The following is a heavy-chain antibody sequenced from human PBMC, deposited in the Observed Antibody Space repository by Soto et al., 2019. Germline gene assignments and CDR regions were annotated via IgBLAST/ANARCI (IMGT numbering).Heavy chain of an antibody. CDR1: GFTFSSYG. J-gene: IGHJ6*03. V-gene: IGHV3-33*01. CDR3: ARCKRAEPEDFWSAHHYYYYMDV. Sequence: SLRLSCAASGFTFSSYGMHWVRQAPGKGLEWVAVIWYDGSNKYYADSVKGRFTISRDNSKNTLYLQMNSLRAEDTAVYYCARCKRAEPEDFWSAHHYYYYMDVWGKGTTVTASS. D-gene: IGHD3-3*01. CDR2: IWYDGSNK.